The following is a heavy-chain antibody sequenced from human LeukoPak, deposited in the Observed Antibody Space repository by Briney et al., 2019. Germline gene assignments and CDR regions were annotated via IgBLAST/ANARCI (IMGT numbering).Heavy chain of an antibody. V-gene: IGHV4-38-2*02. Sequence: SETLSLTCTVSGYSISSGYYWGWIRQPPGKGLEWIGSIYHSGRTFYNPSLKSRVTISVDTSKNQFSLKLTSVTAADTAVYYCAKPAWGGYDATDYWGQGTLVTVSS. CDR2: IYHSGRT. CDR1: GYSISSGYY. CDR3: AKPAWGGYDATDY. D-gene: IGHD5-12*01. J-gene: IGHJ4*02.